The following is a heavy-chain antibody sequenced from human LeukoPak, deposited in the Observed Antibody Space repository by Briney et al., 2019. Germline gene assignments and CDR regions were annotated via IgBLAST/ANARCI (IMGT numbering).Heavy chain of an antibody. J-gene: IGHJ5*02. Sequence: AASVKVSCKASGYTFTGYYMHWVRQAPGQGLEWMGWINPNSGGTNYAQKFQGRVTMTRDTSINTAYMELSRLRSDDTAVYYCARAPETWELLAGGFDPWGQGTLVTVSS. CDR3: ARAPETWELLAGGFDP. CDR1: GYTFTGYY. CDR2: INPNSGGT. V-gene: IGHV1-2*02. D-gene: IGHD1-26*01.